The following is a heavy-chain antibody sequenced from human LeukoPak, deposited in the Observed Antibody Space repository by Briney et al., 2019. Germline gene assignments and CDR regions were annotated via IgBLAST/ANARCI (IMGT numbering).Heavy chain of an antibody. CDR1: GFTFSNYG. CDR2: ISVSGNT. V-gene: IGHV3-23*01. CDR3: ARHLSGVTGYTYGRGIDY. J-gene: IGHJ4*02. D-gene: IGHD5-18*01. Sequence: GGSLRLSCVASGFTFSNYGMSWVRQAPGKGLEWVSAISVSGNTYHADSVKGRFTISRDNAKTSLYLQMISLRAEDTAVYYCARHLSGVTGYTYGRGIDYWGQGTLVTVSS.